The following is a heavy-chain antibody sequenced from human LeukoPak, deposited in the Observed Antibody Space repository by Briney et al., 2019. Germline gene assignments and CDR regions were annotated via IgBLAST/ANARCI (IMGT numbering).Heavy chain of an antibody. D-gene: IGHD3-16*01. V-gene: IGHV3-23*01. CDR3: AKGSAALGGI. CDR2: ISGSGGST. J-gene: IGHJ3*02. CDR1: GLTVSSNY. Sequence: GGSLRLSCAASGLTVSSNYMNWVRQAPGKGLEWVSAISGSGGSTYYADSVKGRFTISRDNSKNTLYLQMNSLRAEDTAVYYCAKGSAALGGIWGQGTMVTVSS.